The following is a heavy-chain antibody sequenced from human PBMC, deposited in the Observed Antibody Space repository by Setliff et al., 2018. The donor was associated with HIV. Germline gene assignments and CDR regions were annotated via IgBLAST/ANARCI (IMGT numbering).Heavy chain of an antibody. Sequence: ASVKVSCKASGYTFTSYGISWVRQAPGQGLEWMGWITAYNGNTNYAQKLQGRVTMTTDTSTSTAYMELRSLRSDDTAVYYCAGSGYCSGGSCFDYWGQGTLVTVSS. V-gene: IGHV1-18*01. D-gene: IGHD2-15*01. J-gene: IGHJ4*02. CDR3: AGSGYCSGGSCFDY. CDR2: ITAYNGNT. CDR1: GYTFTSYG.